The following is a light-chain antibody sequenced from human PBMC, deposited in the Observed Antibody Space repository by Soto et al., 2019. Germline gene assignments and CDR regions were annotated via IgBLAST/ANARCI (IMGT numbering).Light chain of an antibody. CDR2: SNT. Sequence: QLVLTQPPSVSGAPGQTVTISCTGSSSNIGAGYDVHWYQQVPGTAPKLVLYSNTARPSGVPDRFSGSRSGSSASLAITGLQAEDEADYCQSYDSILTGSVFGTGTKLTVL. J-gene: IGLJ1*01. CDR3: QSYDSILTGSV. V-gene: IGLV1-40*01. CDR1: SSNIGAGYD.